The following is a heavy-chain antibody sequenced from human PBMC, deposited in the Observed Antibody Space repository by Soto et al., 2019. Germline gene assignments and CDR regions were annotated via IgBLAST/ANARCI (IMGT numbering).Heavy chain of an antibody. V-gene: IGHV3-23*01. CDR2: ISGSGGST. J-gene: IGHJ6*02. CDR1: GFTFSSYA. Sequence: GGSLRLSCAASGFTFSSYAMSWVRQAPGKGLEWVSSISGSGGSTYYADSVKGRFTISRDNSKNKLYLQMNSLRAEDTAVYYCAKKNGWYYYYGMDVWGQGTTVTVSS. CDR3: AKKNGWYYYYGMDV. D-gene: IGHD6-19*01.